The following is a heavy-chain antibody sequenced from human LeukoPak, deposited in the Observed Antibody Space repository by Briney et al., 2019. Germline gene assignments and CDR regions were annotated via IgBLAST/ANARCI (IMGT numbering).Heavy chain of an antibody. CDR2: ISSSAGNI. CDR1: GFTFSDYY. CDR3: ARFGYYDSSGYWGDTFDI. V-gene: IGHV3-11*01. Sequence: GGCLRLSCAASGFTFSDYYMSWIRQAPGKGLEWVSYISSSAGNIYYADSVKGRFTISRDNAKNSLYLQMNSLGAEDTAVYYCARFGYYDSSGYWGDTFDIWGQGTMVTVSS. D-gene: IGHD3-22*01. J-gene: IGHJ3*02.